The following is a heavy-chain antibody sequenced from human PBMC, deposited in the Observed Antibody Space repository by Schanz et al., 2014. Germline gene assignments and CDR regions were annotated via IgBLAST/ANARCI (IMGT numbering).Heavy chain of an antibody. J-gene: IGHJ4*02. CDR1: GFNFSDYA. CDR2: ISGGGGTT. CDR3: VSSGSYSSYAS. Sequence: EVQLAESGGGLVQPGGSLRLSCAASGFNFSDYAMCWVRQAPGKGLEWVSAISGGGGTTYYTDSVKGRFTISRDNSKNSLYLQMNSLRAEDTAVYHCVSSGSYSSYASWGQGTLVTVSS. D-gene: IGHD3-10*01. V-gene: IGHV3-23*04.